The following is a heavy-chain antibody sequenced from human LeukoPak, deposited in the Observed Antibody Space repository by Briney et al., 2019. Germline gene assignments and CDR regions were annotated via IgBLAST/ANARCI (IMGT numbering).Heavy chain of an antibody. CDR1: EFSVGSNY. CDR3: ARTLVRSGVYDAFDI. CDR2: IYSGGST. V-gene: IGHV3-66*01. Sequence: GGSLRLSCAASEFSVGSNYMTWVRQAPGKGLEWVSLIYSGGSTYYADSVKGRFTISRDNSKNTLYLQMNSLRAEDTAVYYCARTLVRSGVYDAFDIWGQGTLVTVSS. D-gene: IGHD2-2*01. J-gene: IGHJ3*02.